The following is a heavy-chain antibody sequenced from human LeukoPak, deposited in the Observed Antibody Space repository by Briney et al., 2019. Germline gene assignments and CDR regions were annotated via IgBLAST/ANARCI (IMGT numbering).Heavy chain of an antibody. V-gene: IGHV3-33*08. J-gene: IGHJ4*02. Sequence: GGSLRLSCAASVFTFSSYGMHWARQAPGKGLEGVAVIWYDGSNKFYADSVKGRFTTSRDNSKNTLYLQMTSLRAEDTAVYYCGRLRAAGTDDYWGQGTLVTVSS. CDR1: VFTFSSYG. CDR2: IWYDGSNK. CDR3: GRLRAAGTDDY. D-gene: IGHD6-19*01.